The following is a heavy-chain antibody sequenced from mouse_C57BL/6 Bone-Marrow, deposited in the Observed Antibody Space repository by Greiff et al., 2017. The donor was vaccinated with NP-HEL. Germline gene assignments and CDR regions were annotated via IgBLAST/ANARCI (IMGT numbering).Heavy chain of an antibody. CDR2: ISSGGSYT. Sequence: EVKLVESGGDLVKPGGSLKLSCAASGFTFSSYGMSWVRQTPDKRLEWVATISSGGSYTYYPDRVKGRFTISRDNAKNTLYLQMSSLTSEDTAMYYCARRYYGSSYEAYWGQGTLVTVSA. D-gene: IGHD1-1*01. CDR3: ARRYYGSSYEAY. CDR1: GFTFSSYG. J-gene: IGHJ3*01. V-gene: IGHV5-6*02.